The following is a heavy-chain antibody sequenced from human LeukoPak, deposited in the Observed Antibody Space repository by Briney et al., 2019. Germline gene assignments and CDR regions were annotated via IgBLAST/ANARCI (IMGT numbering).Heavy chain of an antibody. CDR2: ISSSGSTI. Sequence: GGSLRLSCAASGFTFSSYEMSWVRQAPGKGLEWVSYISSSGSTIYYADSVKGRFTISRDNAKNSLYLQMNSLKTEDTAVYYCTTYALSVSGAFDIWGQGTMVTVSS. J-gene: IGHJ3*02. CDR3: TTYALSVSGAFDI. CDR1: GFTFSSYE. D-gene: IGHD3-10*01. V-gene: IGHV3-48*03.